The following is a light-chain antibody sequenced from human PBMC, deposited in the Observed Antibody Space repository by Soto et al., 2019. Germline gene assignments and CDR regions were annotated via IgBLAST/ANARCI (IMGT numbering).Light chain of an antibody. CDR2: GAS. Sequence: EIVLTQSPGLLSLSPGERATLSCRASQSVSSTYLAWYQQKPGQAPRLLIYGASFRATGIPDRFSGSGSRTDFTLTISRLEPEDFAVYYCQHYCSSLWTFGQGTKVEIK. V-gene: IGKV3-20*01. CDR3: QHYCSSLWT. J-gene: IGKJ1*01. CDR1: QSVSSTY.